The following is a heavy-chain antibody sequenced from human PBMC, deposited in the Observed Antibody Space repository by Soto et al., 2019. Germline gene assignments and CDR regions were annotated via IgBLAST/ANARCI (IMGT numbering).Heavy chain of an antibody. V-gene: IGHV6-1*01. J-gene: IGHJ4*02. CDR1: GYSVSSNSAA. D-gene: IGHD5-12*01. CDR2: TYYRSKWYN. Sequence: PSQTLSITCAISGYSVSSNSAAWNWIRQSPSRGLEWLGRTYYRSKWYNDYAVSVKSRITINPDTSKNQFSLQLNSVTPEDTAVYYCARGEGRWLQSSTFDYWGQGTLVTVSS. CDR3: ARGEGRWLQSSTFDY.